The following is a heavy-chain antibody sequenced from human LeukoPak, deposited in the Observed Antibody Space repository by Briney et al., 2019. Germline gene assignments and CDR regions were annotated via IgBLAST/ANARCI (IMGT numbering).Heavy chain of an antibody. CDR2: ISGSGGST. CDR1: GFTFSSYA. CDR3: AKMNARYCSGGSCYFSYFDY. Sequence: PGGSLRLSCAASGFTFSSYAMSSVRQAPGKGLEWVSAISGSGGSTYYADSVKGRFTISRDNSKNTLYLQMNSLRAEDTAVYYCAKMNARYCSGGSCYFSYFDYWGQGTLVTVSS. J-gene: IGHJ4*02. V-gene: IGHV3-23*01. D-gene: IGHD2-15*01.